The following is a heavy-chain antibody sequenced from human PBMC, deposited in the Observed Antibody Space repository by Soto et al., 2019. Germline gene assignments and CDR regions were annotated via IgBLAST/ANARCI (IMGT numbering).Heavy chain of an antibody. CDR1: GGSISSSSYY. Sequence: QLQLQESGPGLVKPSETLSLACTVSGGSISSSSYYWGWIRQPPGKGLEWIGSIYYSGSTYYNPPLKSRVPRSVDTSKNPFSLKLSSVTAADTAVYYCATQEVGGSYVYTFDPWGQGTLVTVSS. D-gene: IGHD1-26*01. J-gene: IGHJ5*02. CDR3: ATQEVGGSYVYTFDP. CDR2: IYYSGST. V-gene: IGHV4-39*02.